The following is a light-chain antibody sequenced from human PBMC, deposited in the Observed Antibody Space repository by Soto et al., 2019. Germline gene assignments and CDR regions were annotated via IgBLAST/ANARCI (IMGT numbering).Light chain of an antibody. CDR3: QQSFITPRS. CDR2: DAT. V-gene: IGKV1-39*01. J-gene: IGKJ1*01. Sequence: DIQMTQPPSSLFASVGDRVTITCQASQNIRSYVNWYQHKAGKAPKLLIHDATTWQSGVPSRFSGSGSGTDFTLTITSLQPEDFAIYYCQQSFITPRSFGQGTRVDIK. CDR1: QNIRSY.